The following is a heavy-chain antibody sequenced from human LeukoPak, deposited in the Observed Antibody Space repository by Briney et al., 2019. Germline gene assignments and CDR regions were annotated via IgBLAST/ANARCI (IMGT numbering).Heavy chain of an antibody. CDR2: DT. D-gene: IGHD5-18*01. CDR3: ARHRGYSSPGRLECDY. Sequence: DTRYSPSFQGQVTISADMSISTAYLQWSSLKASDTAMYYCARHRGYSSPGRLECDYWGQGTLVTVSS. J-gene: IGHJ4*02. V-gene: IGHV5-51*01.